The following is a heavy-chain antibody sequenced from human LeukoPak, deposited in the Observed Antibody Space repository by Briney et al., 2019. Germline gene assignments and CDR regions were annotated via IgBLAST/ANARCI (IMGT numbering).Heavy chain of an antibody. CDR2: ISGSGGST. V-gene: IGHV3-23*01. Sequence: PGGSLRFSCAASGFIFSSYAMSWVRQAPGKGLEWVSAISGSGGSTYYADSVKGRFTISRDNSKNTLYLQMNSLRAEDTAVYYCAKDLWPQGGGAFDIWGQGTMVTVSS. D-gene: IGHD3-16*01. J-gene: IGHJ3*02. CDR3: AKDLWPQGGGAFDI. CDR1: GFIFSSYA.